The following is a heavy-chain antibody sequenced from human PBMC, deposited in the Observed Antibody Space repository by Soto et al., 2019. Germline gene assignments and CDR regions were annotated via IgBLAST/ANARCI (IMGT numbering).Heavy chain of an antibody. V-gene: IGHV4-39*01. J-gene: IGHJ5*02. CDR1: GGSISSSSYY. D-gene: IGHD6-13*01. Sequence: SETVSLTCTVSGGSISSSSYYWGWIRQPPGKGLEWIRCIYYSGSTYYNPSLKSRVTISVDTSKNQFSLKLSSVTAADTAVYYCARGIAAALGWFDPWGQGTLVTAPQ. CDR2: IYYSGST. CDR3: ARGIAAALGWFDP.